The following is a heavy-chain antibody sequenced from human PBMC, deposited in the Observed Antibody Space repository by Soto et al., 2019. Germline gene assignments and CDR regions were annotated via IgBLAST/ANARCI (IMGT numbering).Heavy chain of an antibody. D-gene: IGHD2-8*01. Sequence: ASVKVSWKACGYTFTGVYMHWVRQAPGQGLEWMGWINPNSGGTNYAQKFQGWVTMTRDTSISTAYMELSRLRSDDTAVYYCARSVLAIGYCTNGVCPDAFDIWGQGTMVTV. CDR1: GYTFTGVY. J-gene: IGHJ3*02. V-gene: IGHV1-2*04. CDR3: ARSVLAIGYCTNGVCPDAFDI. CDR2: INPNSGGT.